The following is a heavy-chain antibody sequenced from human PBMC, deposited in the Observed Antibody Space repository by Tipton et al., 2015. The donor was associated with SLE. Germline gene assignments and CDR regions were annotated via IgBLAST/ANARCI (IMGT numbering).Heavy chain of an antibody. D-gene: IGHD3-10*01. CDR3: ARVLDGGSAPAAFDI. Sequence: TLSLTCTVSGGSISSNSYYWGWIRQPPGKGLEWIGSIYYSGSTYYNPSLKSRVTISVDTSKNQFSLKLSPVTAADTAVYYCARVLDGGSAPAAFDIWGQGTMVTVSS. V-gene: IGHV4-39*07. J-gene: IGHJ3*02. CDR1: GGSISSNSYY. CDR2: IYYSGST.